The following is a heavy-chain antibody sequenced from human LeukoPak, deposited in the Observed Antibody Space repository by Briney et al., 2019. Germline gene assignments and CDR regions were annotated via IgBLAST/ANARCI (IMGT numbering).Heavy chain of an antibody. CDR2: IYTSGST. J-gene: IGHJ5*02. CDR1: GGSLSSYY. CDR3: ARVAAAGTIDWFDP. V-gene: IGHV4-4*07. Sequence: SETLSLTCTVSGGSLSSYYWSWIRQHAGKGLEWIGRIYTSGSTNYNPSLKSRVTMSVDTSKNQFSLRLSSVTAADTAVYYCARVAAAGTIDWFDPWGQGTLVTVSS. D-gene: IGHD6-13*01.